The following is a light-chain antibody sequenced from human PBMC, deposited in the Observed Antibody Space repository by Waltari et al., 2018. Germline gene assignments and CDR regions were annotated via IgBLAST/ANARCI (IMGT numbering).Light chain of an antibody. CDR1: SNDVGAYNY. J-gene: IGLJ3*02. CDR2: VVS. V-gene: IGLV2-14*01. CDR3: SSYTTSRTLV. Sequence: QSALTQPASVSGSPGQSITIPCTGTSNDVGAYNYVSWYQQHPGKAPKRIIFVVSNRPSGVSDRFSGSKSGNTASLTISGRQAEDEADYYCSSYTTSRTLVFGGGTKLTVL.